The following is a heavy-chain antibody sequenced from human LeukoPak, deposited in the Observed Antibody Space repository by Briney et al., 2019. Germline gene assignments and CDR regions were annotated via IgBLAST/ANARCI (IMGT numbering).Heavy chain of an antibody. V-gene: IGHV1-46*01. Sequence: ASVKVSCKASGYTFTSYYMHWVGQAPGHGLEWMGIINPSGGSTSYAQKFQGRVTMTRDMSTSTVYMELSSLRSEDTAVYYCARGERELNFDYWGQGTLVTVSS. CDR2: INPSGGST. D-gene: IGHD1-26*01. CDR1: GYTFTSYY. CDR3: ARGERELNFDY. J-gene: IGHJ4*02.